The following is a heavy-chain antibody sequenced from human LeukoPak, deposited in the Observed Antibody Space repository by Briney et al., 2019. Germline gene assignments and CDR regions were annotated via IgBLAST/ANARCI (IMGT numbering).Heavy chain of an antibody. V-gene: IGHV3-74*01. J-gene: IGHJ4*02. CDR3: AGGASSTVHY. CDR1: GLTFSTYW. Sequence: GGSLLLSCAASGLTFSTYWMPWVRQAPGNGLVWVSRINGDGSLSYADSVKGRFTISRDNTKNMLYLQMNSLRAEDTAVYYCAGGASSTVHYWGQGTLVTVSS. D-gene: IGHD6-13*01. CDR2: INGDGSL.